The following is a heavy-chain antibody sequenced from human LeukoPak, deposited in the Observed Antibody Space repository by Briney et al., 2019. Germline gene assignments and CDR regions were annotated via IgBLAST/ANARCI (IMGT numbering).Heavy chain of an antibody. Sequence: GGSLRLSCAASGFTFSSYSMNWVRQAPGKGLEWVSSISSSSSYIYYADSVKGRFTISRDNAKNSLYLQINSLRAEDTAVYYCARSHPDAFDIWGQGTMVTVSS. CDR2: ISSSSSYI. CDR3: ARSHPDAFDI. CDR1: GFTFSSYS. V-gene: IGHV3-21*01. J-gene: IGHJ3*02.